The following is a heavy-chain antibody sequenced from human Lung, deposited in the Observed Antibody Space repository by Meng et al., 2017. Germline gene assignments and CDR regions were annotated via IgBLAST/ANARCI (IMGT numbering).Heavy chain of an antibody. Sequence: QLQLQESGPGLWKPSGTLSLTCGVSGGSISSSNWWSWVRQPPGKGLEWIGEIYHSGGTKYNPSLKSRVTISVDKSKNQFSLKLSSVTAADTAVYYCARGLGEAVVPRTMFDYWGQGTLVTVSS. CDR2: IYHSGGT. V-gene: IGHV4-4*02. CDR3: ARGLGEAVVPRTMFDY. CDR1: GGSISSSNW. D-gene: IGHD2-2*01. J-gene: IGHJ4*02.